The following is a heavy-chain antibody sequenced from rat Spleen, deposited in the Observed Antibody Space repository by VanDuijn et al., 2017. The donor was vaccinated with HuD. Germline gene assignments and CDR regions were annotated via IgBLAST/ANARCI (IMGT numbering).Heavy chain of an antibody. Sequence: EVQLVESGGGSVQPGRSMRLSCAVSGLSFSNYDMAWVRQAPKKGLEWVASISYEGSSTYYGDSVKGRFTISRNNAKGTLYLQMDSLRSEDTATYYCARQTHYWYFDFWGPGTMVTVSS. V-gene: IGHV5-22*01. CDR3: ARQTHYWYFDF. CDR1: GLSFSNYD. CDR2: ISYEGSST. J-gene: IGHJ1*01.